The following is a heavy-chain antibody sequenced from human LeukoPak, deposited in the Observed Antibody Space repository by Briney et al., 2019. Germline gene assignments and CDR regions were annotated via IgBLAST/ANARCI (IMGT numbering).Heavy chain of an antibody. V-gene: IGHV4-39*07. Sequence: SETLSLTCTVSGGSISSSSYYWGWIRQPPGKGLEWIGSVYYTRASYYNPSLKSRVTISIDTSKNHFSLNLTSVTAADTAVYYCARVSVGSYSLHYYYYMDVWGKGTTVTVSS. J-gene: IGHJ6*03. CDR3: ARVSVGSYSLHYYYYMDV. D-gene: IGHD1-26*01. CDR1: GGSISSSSYY. CDR2: VYYTRAS.